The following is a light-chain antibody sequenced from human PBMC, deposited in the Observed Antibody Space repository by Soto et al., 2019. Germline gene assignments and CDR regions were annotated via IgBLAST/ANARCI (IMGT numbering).Light chain of an antibody. CDR1: QGISSW. J-gene: IGKJ4*01. V-gene: IGKV1-12*01. CDR2: AAS. Sequence: DIHMTRYPSSLSASVGHIVTITCRASQGISSWLAWYQQKQGKAPKLLIYAASSLQSGVPSRLRGSGSGTDFTITISSMKHEDFETYYCQQANSFTLTFGGGTKVDIK. CDR3: QQANSFTLT.